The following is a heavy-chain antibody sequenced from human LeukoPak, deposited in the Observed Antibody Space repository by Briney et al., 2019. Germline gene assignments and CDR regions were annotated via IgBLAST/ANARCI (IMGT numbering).Heavy chain of an antibody. CDR3: ARDPLGMTTVTNWFDP. V-gene: IGHV1-69*13. CDR1: GGTFSSYA. D-gene: IGHD4-17*01. Sequence: SVKVSCKASGGTFSSYAISWVRQAPGQGLEWMGGIIPIFGTANYAQKFQGRVTITADESTSTAYMELSSLRSEDTAVYYCARDPLGMTTVTNWFDPWGQGTLVTVSS. CDR2: IIPIFGTA. J-gene: IGHJ5*02.